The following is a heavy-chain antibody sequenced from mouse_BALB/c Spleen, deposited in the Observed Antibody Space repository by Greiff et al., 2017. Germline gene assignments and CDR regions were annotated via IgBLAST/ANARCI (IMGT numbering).Heavy chain of an antibody. CDR2: INPSNGGT. V-gene: IGHV1S81*02. J-gene: IGHJ4*01. Sequence: QVQLQQSGAELVKPGASVKLSCKASGYTFTSYYMYWVKQRPGQGLEWIGEINPSNGGTNFNEKFKSKATLTVDKSSSTAYMQLSSLTSEDSAVYYCTTFYYGTLYAMDYWGQGTSVTVSS. CDR3: TTFYYGTLYAMDY. D-gene: IGHD1-1*01. CDR1: GYTFTSYY.